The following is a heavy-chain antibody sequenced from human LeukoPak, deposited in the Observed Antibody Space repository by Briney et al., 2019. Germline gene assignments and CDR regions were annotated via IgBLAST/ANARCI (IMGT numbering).Heavy chain of an antibody. J-gene: IGHJ4*02. CDR2: ISSSSSYI. D-gene: IGHD7-27*01. CDR3: ARPHPTGDGDY. CDR1: GFTFSSYS. V-gene: IGHV3-21*01. Sequence: PGGSLRLSCAASGFTFSSYSMNWVRQAPGKGLEWVSSISSSSSYIYYAHSVKGRFTISRDNAKNPLYLQMNSLRAEDTAVYYCARPHPTGDGDYWGQGTLVTVSS.